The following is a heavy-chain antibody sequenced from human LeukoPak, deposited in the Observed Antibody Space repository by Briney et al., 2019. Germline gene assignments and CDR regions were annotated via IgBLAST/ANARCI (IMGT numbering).Heavy chain of an antibody. CDR3: AKDLVERLGADWFDP. Sequence: GGSLRLSCAASGFTFSSYAMSWVRQAPGKGLEWVSAIGGSGGSTYYADSVKGRFTISRDNSKNTLYLQMNSLRAEDTAVYYCAKDLVERLGADWFDPWGQGTLVTVSS. CDR1: GFTFSSYA. CDR2: IGGSGGST. V-gene: IGHV3-23*01. D-gene: IGHD1-1*01. J-gene: IGHJ5*02.